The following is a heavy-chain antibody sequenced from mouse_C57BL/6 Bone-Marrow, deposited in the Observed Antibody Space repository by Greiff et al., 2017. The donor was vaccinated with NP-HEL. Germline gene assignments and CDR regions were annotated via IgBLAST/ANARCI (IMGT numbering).Heavy chain of an antibody. Sequence: EVMLVESGGGLVKPGGSLKLSCAASGFTFSSYAMSWVRQTPEKRLEWVATISDGGSYTYYPDNVKGRFTISRDNAKNNLYLQMSHLKSEDTAMYYCARDMAVVACDYWGQGTTLTVSS. V-gene: IGHV5-4*01. D-gene: IGHD1-1*01. CDR2: ISDGGSYT. CDR1: GFTFSSYA. CDR3: ARDMAVVACDY. J-gene: IGHJ2*01.